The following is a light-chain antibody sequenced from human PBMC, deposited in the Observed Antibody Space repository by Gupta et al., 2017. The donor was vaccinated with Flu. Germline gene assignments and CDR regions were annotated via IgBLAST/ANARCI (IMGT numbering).Light chain of an antibody. Sequence: GTLSLSPGERATLSCRASQSISRSYLAWYQQKPGQAPRLLIYGASSRATGIPDRFSGSGSGTDFTLTISRLEPEDFAVYYCQQYGNSAFTLGQGTKVDIK. CDR3: QQYGNSAFT. CDR2: GAS. J-gene: IGKJ3*01. CDR1: QSISRSY. V-gene: IGKV3-20*01.